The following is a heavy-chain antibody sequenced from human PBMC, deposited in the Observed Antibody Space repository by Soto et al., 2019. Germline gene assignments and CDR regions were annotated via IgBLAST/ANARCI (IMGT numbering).Heavy chain of an antibody. CDR3: ARTSGSRDYGSPVIDY. V-gene: IGHV3-7*01. D-gene: IGHD4-17*01. CDR1: GFTFSSYW. J-gene: IGHJ4*02. Sequence: GGSLRLSCAASGFTFSSYWMSWVRQAPGKGLEWVANIKQDGSEKYYVDSVKGRFTISRDNAKNSLYLQMNSLGAEDTAVYYCARTSGSRDYGSPVIDYWGQGTLVTVSS. CDR2: IKQDGSEK.